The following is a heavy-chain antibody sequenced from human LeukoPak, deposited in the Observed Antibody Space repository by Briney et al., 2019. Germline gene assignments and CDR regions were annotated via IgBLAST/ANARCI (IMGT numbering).Heavy chain of an antibody. CDR1: GFTVTTLA. D-gene: IGHD1-26*01. Sequence: GGSLRLSCAASGFTVTTLAMTWVRQAPGKGLEWVSVIGESDGRTYYADCVKGRFTISRDESKNTLYLQMNSLRAEDTAVYYCAKGPTDSCWEKLHDWGQGTLVTVSS. J-gene: IGHJ4*02. CDR2: IGESDGRT. V-gene: IGHV3-23*01. CDR3: AKGPTDSCWEKLHD.